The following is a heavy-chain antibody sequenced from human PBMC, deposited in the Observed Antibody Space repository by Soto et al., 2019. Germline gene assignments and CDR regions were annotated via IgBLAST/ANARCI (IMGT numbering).Heavy chain of an antibody. CDR3: ARSRPQGSDVPGVIPWDALVV. Sequence: QVQLVQSGAEMKKPGSSVRVSCKASGGALSSSGITWVRQAPGQGLEWVAGVIPIFGTTKNAQKFQGRVTGTADLSTSLGYQGLRSVAYSDRAGYLCARSRPQGSDVPGVIPWDALVVWGQGTLVTVSS. CDR1: GGALSSSG. D-gene: IGHD2-21*01. V-gene: IGHV1-69*01. CDR2: VIPIFGTT. J-gene: IGHJ3*01.